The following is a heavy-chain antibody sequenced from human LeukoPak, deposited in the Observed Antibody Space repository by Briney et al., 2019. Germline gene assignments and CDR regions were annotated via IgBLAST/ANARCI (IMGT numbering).Heavy chain of an antibody. Sequence: ASVKISCKAHGYPFRSSAITWGRWAPGQGLEWMGWISDYKVKTNVAQKFQERVTLTTDTSTSTGYMEIRGLRSDDTARYYCARGTMVTSGNHYMDAWGKGTTVIVSS. CDR2: ISDYKVKT. CDR1: GYPFRSSA. D-gene: IGHD4-17*01. J-gene: IGHJ6*03. CDR3: ARGTMVTSGNHYMDA. V-gene: IGHV1-18*01.